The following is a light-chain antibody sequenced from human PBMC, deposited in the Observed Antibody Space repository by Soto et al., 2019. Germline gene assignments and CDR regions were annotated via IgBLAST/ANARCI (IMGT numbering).Light chain of an antibody. CDR1: QSVSSSY. CDR3: QQYGSSPPYT. V-gene: IGKV3-20*01. J-gene: IGKJ2*01. Sequence: EIVLTQCPGTLSLSPGERATLSCRASQSVSSSYLAWYQQKPGQAPRLLIYGASSRATGIPDRLSGSGSGTDFTLTISRLEPEDFAVYYCQQYGSSPPYTFGQGTKLEIK. CDR2: GAS.